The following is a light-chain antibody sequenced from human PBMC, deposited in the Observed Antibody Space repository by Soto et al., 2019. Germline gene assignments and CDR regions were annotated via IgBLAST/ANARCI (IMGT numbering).Light chain of an antibody. CDR3: LQDYNYPLT. Sequence: AIQITQSPSSLSSSVGDRVAITCLSSQVIRNDLGWYQQKPGKAPKLLIYAASSLQSGVPSRFSGSGSGTDFTLTISSLQPEDFATYYCLQDYNYPLTFGQGTKVDIK. CDR1: QVIRND. V-gene: IGKV1-6*01. CDR2: AAS. J-gene: IGKJ1*01.